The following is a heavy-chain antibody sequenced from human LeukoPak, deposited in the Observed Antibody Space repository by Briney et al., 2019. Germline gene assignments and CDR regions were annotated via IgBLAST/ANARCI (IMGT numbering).Heavy chain of an antibody. V-gene: IGHV1-69-2*01. Sequence: ASVKVSCKVSGYTFTDYYMHWVQQAPGKGLEWMGLVDPEDGETIYAEKFQGRVTMTRDTSISTAYMELSRLRSDDTAVYYCARDLYYYDSSGYVEYFQHWGQGTLVTVSS. J-gene: IGHJ1*01. CDR1: GYTFTDYY. D-gene: IGHD3-22*01. CDR2: VDPEDGET. CDR3: ARDLYYYDSSGYVEYFQH.